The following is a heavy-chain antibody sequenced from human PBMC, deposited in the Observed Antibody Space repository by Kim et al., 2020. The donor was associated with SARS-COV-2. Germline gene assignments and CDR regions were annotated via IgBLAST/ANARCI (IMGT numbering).Heavy chain of an antibody. CDR2: IYYSGST. CDR1: GGSISSSTYY. CDR3: AISSSSSVYFDY. D-gene: IGHD2-2*01. V-gene: IGHV4-39*01. Sequence: SETLSLNCTISGGSISSSTYYWGWIRQPPGKGLEWVGNIYYSGSTYYNPSLKSRVTISVDASKNQFSLMLSSVTAAETAVYYCAISSSSSVYFDYWGQGLLVTVSS. J-gene: IGHJ4*02.